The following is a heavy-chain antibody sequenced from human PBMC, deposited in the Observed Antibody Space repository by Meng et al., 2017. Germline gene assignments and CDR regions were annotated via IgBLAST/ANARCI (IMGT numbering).Heavy chain of an antibody. D-gene: IGHD3-22*01. CDR1: GGSFSGYY. CDR3: AREPLYDSSGYPDSFDI. J-gene: IGHJ3*02. CDR2: INHSGST. V-gene: IGHV4-34*01. Sequence: SETLSPTCAVYGGSFSGYYWSWIRQPPGKGLEWIGEINHSGSTNYSPSLKSRVTISVDTSKNQFSLKLSSVTAADTAVYYCAREPLYDSSGYPDSFDIWGQGTMVTVSS.